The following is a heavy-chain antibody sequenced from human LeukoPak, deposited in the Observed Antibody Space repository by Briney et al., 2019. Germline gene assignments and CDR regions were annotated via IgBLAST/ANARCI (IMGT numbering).Heavy chain of an antibody. V-gene: IGHV1-46*01. J-gene: IGHJ4*02. D-gene: IGHD2-15*01. CDR1: GYTFTSYY. CDR3: ARRNGRGGFDY. Sequence: ASVKVSCKASGYTFTSYYMHWVRQAPGQGLEWMGIINPSGGSTSYAQKFQGRVTMTRDTSISTAYMELSRLRSDDTAVYYCARRNGRGGFDYWGQGTLVTVSS. CDR2: INPSGGST.